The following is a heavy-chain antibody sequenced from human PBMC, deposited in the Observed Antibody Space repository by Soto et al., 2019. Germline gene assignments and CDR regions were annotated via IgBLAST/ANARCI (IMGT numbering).Heavy chain of an antibody. CDR1: GFTFSNAW. CDR3: TTDPDDIVVVPAAMFGSRYYMDV. D-gene: IGHD2-2*01. J-gene: IGHJ6*03. Sequence: GGSLRLSCAASGFTFSNAWMSWVRQAPGKGLEWVGRIKSKTDGGTTDYAAPVKGRFTISRDDSKNKLYLQMNSLKTEDTAGYYCTTDPDDIVVVPAAMFGSRYYMDVWGKGTTVTVSS. V-gene: IGHV3-15*01. CDR2: IKSKTDGGTT.